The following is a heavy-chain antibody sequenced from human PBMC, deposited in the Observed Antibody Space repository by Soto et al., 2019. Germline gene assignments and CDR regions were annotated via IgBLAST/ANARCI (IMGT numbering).Heavy chain of an antibody. CDR2: IYYSGST. Sequence: SETLSLTCTVSGGSISSGGYYWSWIRQHPGKGLEWIGYIYYSGSTYYNPSLKSRVTISVDTSKNQFSLKLSSVTAADTAVYYCARVGILTGYYAPRDAFDIWGQGTMVTVSS. V-gene: IGHV4-31*03. J-gene: IGHJ3*02. CDR3: ARVGILTGYYAPRDAFDI. D-gene: IGHD3-9*01. CDR1: GGSISSGGYY.